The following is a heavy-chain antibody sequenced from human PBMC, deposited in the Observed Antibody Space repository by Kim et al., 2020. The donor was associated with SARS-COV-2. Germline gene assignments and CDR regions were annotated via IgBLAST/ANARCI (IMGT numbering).Heavy chain of an antibody. Sequence: ENGGNTYYADSVKGRYTISRDNTKNTLYLQMNSLRAEDTARYYCAKTVQGYWGQGTLVTVSS. CDR3: AKTVQGY. CDR2: ENGGNT. V-gene: IGHV3-23*01. J-gene: IGHJ4*02.